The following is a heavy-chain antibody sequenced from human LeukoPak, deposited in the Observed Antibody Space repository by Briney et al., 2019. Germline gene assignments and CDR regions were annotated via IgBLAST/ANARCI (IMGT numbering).Heavy chain of an antibody. J-gene: IGHJ4*02. CDR2: IHPSTGNP. CDR1: GYTFTNYA. D-gene: IGHD3-16*02. V-gene: IGHV7-4-1*02. Sequence: ASVKVSCKASGYTFTNYAMNWVRQAPGQGLEWMGWIHPSTGNPTYAQGFTGRFVFSLDTSVSTTYLQISSLKAEDTAVYYCARAFQSLGGLSLPDYWGQGTLVTVSS. CDR3: ARAFQSLGGLSLPDY.